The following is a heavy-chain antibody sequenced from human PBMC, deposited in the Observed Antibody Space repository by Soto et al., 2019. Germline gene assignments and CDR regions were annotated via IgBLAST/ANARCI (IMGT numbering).Heavy chain of an antibody. CDR2: ISGDGLYK. V-gene: IGHV3-11*05. Sequence: GSLRLSCSASGFSFSDYYMDWIRHTPGRGLEWLSYISGDGLYKTNADSMQGRFTISRDNAKNSLYLQLTNLGADDTAVYYCAREGSSGLFDFWGQGVLVTVSS. CDR3: AREGSSGLFDF. D-gene: IGHD6-25*01. J-gene: IGHJ4*02. CDR1: GFSFSDYY.